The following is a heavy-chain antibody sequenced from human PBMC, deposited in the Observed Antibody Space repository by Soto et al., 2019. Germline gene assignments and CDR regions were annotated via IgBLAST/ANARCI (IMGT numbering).Heavy chain of an antibody. CDR3: ARDRSNSPDYFDY. CDR2: IYHSGST. J-gene: IGHJ4*02. D-gene: IGHD6-6*01. Sequence: SETLSLTCAVSGGSISSGGYSWSWIRQPPGKGLEWIGYIYHSGSTYYNPSPKSRVTISVDRSKNQFSLKLSSVTAADTAVYYCARDRSNSPDYFDYWGQGTLVTVSS. CDR1: GGSISSGGYS. V-gene: IGHV4-30-2*01.